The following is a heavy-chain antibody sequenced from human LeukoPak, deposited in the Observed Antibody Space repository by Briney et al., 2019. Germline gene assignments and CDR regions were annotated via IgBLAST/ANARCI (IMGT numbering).Heavy chain of an antibody. D-gene: IGHD3-10*01. CDR1: GFTFSNYA. CDR3: AKDRANAWSSDY. Sequence: PGGSLRLSCAASGFTFSNYAMCLVRQAPGKGLEWVAFTTYDGSDKYYGDSVKGRFTISRDNSKNTLYLQMNSLRAEDTAVYYCAKDRANAWSSDYWGQGTLVTVSS. CDR2: TTYDGSDK. J-gene: IGHJ4*02. V-gene: IGHV3-30*02.